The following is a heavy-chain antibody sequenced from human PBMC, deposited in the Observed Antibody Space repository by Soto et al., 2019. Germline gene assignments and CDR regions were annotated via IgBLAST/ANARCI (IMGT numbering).Heavy chain of an antibody. CDR2: IYYSGST. D-gene: IGHD3-10*01. CDR3: ARDSMVRGVIPLDYYRMAV. CDR1: GGSISSYY. Sequence: PSETLSLTCTVSGGSISSYYWSWIRQPPGKGLEWIGYIYYSGSTNYNPSLKSRVTISVDTSKNQFSLKLSSVTAADTAVYYCARDSMVRGVIPLDYYRMAVWGQGTTVT. V-gene: IGHV4-59*01. J-gene: IGHJ6*02.